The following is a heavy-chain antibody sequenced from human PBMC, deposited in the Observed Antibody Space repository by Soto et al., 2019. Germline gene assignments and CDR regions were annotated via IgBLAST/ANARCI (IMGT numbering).Heavy chain of an antibody. J-gene: IGHJ4*02. CDR2: IHYSGST. D-gene: IGHD3-22*01. CDR3: ASQHYYDSSGYYVVY. Sequence: PSETLSLTRPFSGGSISSNIYFLGWVRQPPGKGLRWIGNIHYSGSTYYDSSLQSRVTISIDTSKNQFSLKLSSVTATDTAVYYCASQHYYDSSGYYVVYWGQGTLVTVSS. CDR1: GGSISSNIYF. V-gene: IGHV4-39*01.